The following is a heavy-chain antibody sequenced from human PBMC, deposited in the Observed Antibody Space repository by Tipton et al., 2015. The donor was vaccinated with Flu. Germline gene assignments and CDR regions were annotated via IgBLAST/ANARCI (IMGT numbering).Heavy chain of an antibody. V-gene: IGHV3-30*19. CDR2: ISYDEKNK. CDR3: AREGGVVVSDIDAFDI. CDR1: GFTFSNYG. D-gene: IGHD2-21*01. Sequence: SLRLSCAASGFTFSNYGMHWLRQAAGKGLEWVSFISYDEKNKYYADSMRGRFTISRDNSKNTLYLQMHSLRTEDTAVYYCAREGGVVVSDIDAFDIWGQGTMVTVSS. J-gene: IGHJ3*02.